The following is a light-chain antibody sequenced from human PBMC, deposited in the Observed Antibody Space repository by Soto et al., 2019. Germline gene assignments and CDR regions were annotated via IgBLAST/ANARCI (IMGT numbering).Light chain of an antibody. Sequence: DIQMTQSPSSLSASVGDRVTITCRASQGISNYLAWYQMQPGKAPKLLIYAASTLHSGAPSRFSGSGSGTDFTLTITSLQPEDVATYYCQKFDGAPWTFGQGTKVEIK. CDR3: QKFDGAPWT. J-gene: IGKJ1*01. V-gene: IGKV1-27*01. CDR1: QGISNY. CDR2: AAS.